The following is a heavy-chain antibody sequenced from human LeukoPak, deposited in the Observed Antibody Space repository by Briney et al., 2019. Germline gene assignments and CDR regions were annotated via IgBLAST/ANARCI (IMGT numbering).Heavy chain of an antibody. CDR3: AKDPETGCSSTSCYKDY. J-gene: IGHJ4*02. Sequence: PGGSLRLSCAASGFTFSSYAMSWVRQAPGKGLEWVSAISGSGSSTYYADSVKGRFTISRDNSKNTLYLQMNSLRAEDTAVYYCAKDPETGCSSTSCYKDYWGQGTLVTVSS. D-gene: IGHD2-2*02. CDR2: ISGSGSST. CDR1: GFTFSSYA. V-gene: IGHV3-23*01.